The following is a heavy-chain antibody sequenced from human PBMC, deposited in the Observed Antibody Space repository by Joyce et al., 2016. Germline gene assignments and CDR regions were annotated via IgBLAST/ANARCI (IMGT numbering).Heavy chain of an antibody. CDR2: ISSSGTYI. CDR3: ARALADWNGLDY. CDR1: GFTLSRYA. D-gene: IGHD1-1*01. J-gene: IGHJ4*02. Sequence: EVQLVESGGGLVKPGGSLRLSCAASGFTLSRYAFNWVRQAPGKGVEWVSFISSSGTYIYYGDSVKGRFTISRDNPKNSLFLQMNSLRAEDTAVYYCARALADWNGLDYWGQGSLVTVSS. V-gene: IGHV3-21*01.